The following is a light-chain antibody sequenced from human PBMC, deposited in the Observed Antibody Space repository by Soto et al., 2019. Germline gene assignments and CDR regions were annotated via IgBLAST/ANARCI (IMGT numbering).Light chain of an antibody. CDR2: GAS. CDR1: QSVSSN. CDR3: QQYGSSFAT. V-gene: IGKV3-20*01. J-gene: IGKJ1*01. Sequence: PGERATLSCRASQSVSSNLAWYRQTPGQAPRLLIYGASTRATDTPARFSGSGSGTDFTLTISRVEPADFAVYYCQQYGSSFATFGQGTQVE.